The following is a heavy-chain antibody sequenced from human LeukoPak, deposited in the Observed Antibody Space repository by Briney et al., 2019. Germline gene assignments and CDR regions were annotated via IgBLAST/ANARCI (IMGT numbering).Heavy chain of an antibody. CDR1: GYTFTSYG. D-gene: IGHD4-17*01. Sequence: ASVKVSCKASGYTFTSYGISWVRQAPGQGLEWMGWISAYNGNTNYAQKLQGRVTMTTDTSTSTAYMELSSLRSEDTAVYYCAAKSHGNYYYGMDVWGQGTTVTVSS. CDR2: ISAYNGNT. CDR3: AAKSHGNYYYGMDV. J-gene: IGHJ6*02. V-gene: IGHV1-18*01.